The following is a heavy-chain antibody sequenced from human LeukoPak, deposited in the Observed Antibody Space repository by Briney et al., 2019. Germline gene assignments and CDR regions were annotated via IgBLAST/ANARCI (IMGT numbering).Heavy chain of an antibody. CDR2: INPNSGGT. V-gene: IGHV1-2*02. J-gene: IGHJ4*02. D-gene: IGHD2-15*01. Sequence: ASVKVSCKASGYTFTGYYMHWVRQAPGQGLEWMGWINPNSGGTNYAQKFQGRVTMTRDTSISTAYMELSSLRSEDTAVYYCARAGGYCGRISCPYYFDYWGQGTLITVSS. CDR1: GYTFTGYY. CDR3: ARAGGYCGRISCPYYFDY.